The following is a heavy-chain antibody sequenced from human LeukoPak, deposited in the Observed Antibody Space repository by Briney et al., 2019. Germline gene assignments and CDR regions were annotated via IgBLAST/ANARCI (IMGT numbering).Heavy chain of an antibody. V-gene: IGHV3-43*02. Sequence: PGGPLRLSCAASGFTFDDYAMHWVRQAPGKGLEWVSLISGDGGSTYYADSVKGRFTISRDNSKNSLYLQMNSLRTEDTALYYCAKDSAGYSSGWYVYWGQGTLVTVSS. CDR3: AKDSAGYSSGWYVY. D-gene: IGHD6-19*01. J-gene: IGHJ4*02. CDR2: ISGDGGST. CDR1: GFTFDDYA.